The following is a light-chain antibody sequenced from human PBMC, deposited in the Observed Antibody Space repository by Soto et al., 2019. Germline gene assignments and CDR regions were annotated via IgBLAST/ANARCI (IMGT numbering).Light chain of an antibody. CDR3: QQYGSSPRT. CDR1: QTVSTNY. V-gene: IGKV3-20*01. J-gene: IGKJ1*01. Sequence: IVLTHSPGTLSFSPGERATLSFRGSQTVSTNYLAWYQQKPGQAPRLLIYGASKRATGIPDRFSGSGSGTDFTLTISRLEPEDFAVYCCQQYGSSPRTFGQGTKVDIK. CDR2: GAS.